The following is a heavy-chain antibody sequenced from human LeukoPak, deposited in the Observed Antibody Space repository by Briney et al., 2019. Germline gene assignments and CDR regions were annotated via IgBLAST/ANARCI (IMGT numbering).Heavy chain of an antibody. CDR3: ARDRDTAMD. CDR1: GFTVSNNY. V-gene: IGHV3-53*05. J-gene: IGHJ4*02. CDR2: IYSGGNT. D-gene: IGHD5-18*01. Sequence: PGGSLRLSCAASGFTVSNNYMSWVRQAPGKGLVWVSLIYSGGNTYYADPVKGRFTISRDNSKNTLYLQMNSLRAEDTAVYYCARDRDTAMDWGQGTLVTVSS.